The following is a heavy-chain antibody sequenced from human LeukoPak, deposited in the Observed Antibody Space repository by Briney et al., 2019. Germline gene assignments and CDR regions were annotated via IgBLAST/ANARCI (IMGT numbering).Heavy chain of an antibody. CDR2: INRGDSDA. CDR3: ARGFAD. Sequence: GGSLRLSCKGSGYTFTNYWVGWVRQMPGKGPEWMGIINRGDSDARYSPSFQGLVTISVDRSIDTAYLQWTSLKATDTAMYYCARGFADWGQGTLVTVSS. J-gene: IGHJ4*02. V-gene: IGHV5-51*01. CDR1: GYTFTNYW.